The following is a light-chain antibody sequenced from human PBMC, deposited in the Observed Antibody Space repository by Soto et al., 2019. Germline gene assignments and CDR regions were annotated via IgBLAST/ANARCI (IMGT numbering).Light chain of an antibody. CDR1: QSVSSN. V-gene: IGKV3-15*01. CDR3: QQYNNWPYT. J-gene: IGKJ2*01. CDR2: GAS. Sequence: EIVMTQSPATLSLSPGERATLSCRASQSVSSNLAWYQQKPGQAHRLLIYGASTRAAGIPARFSGSGSGTDFTLTISSLQSEDFAVYYCQQYNNWPYTFGQGTKLEIK.